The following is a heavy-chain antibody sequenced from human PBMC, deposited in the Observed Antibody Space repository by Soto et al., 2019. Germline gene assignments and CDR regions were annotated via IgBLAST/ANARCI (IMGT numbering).Heavy chain of an antibody. V-gene: IGHV1-46*01. CDR2: INPSGGST. CDR1: GYTFTSYY. Sequence: GSVKVSCKASGYTFTSYYMHWVRQAPGQGPEWMGIINPSGGSTSYAQKFQGRVTMTRDTSTSTVYMELSSLRSEDTAVYYCARDQDVVVVAAILYYYYGMDVWGQGTTVTVSS. J-gene: IGHJ6*02. CDR3: ARDQDVVVVAAILYYYYGMDV. D-gene: IGHD2-15*01.